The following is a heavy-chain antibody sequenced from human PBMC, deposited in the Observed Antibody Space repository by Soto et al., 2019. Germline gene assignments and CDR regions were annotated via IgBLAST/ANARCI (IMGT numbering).Heavy chain of an antibody. V-gene: IGHV4-31*03. CDR3: ARGGDGFDL. Sequence: QVRLQESGPGLVRPSQTLSLTCSVSGDSLTIGGHYWTWIRQHPGKGLEWIEYIYHSGSTYYSPSLKSRVTISVDTSENQFSLKLTSMTAADTAVYYCARGGDGFDLWGQGKMVTVSS. CDR1: GDSLTIGGHY. J-gene: IGHJ3*01. CDR2: IYHSGST.